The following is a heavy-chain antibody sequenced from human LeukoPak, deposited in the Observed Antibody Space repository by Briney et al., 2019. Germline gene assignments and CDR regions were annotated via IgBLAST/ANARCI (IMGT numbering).Heavy chain of an antibody. J-gene: IGHJ4*02. CDR1: GFTFSSYS. Sequence: GGSLRLSCAASGFTFSSYSMSWVRQAPGKGLEWVSYISSSSSTIYYADSVKGRFTISRDNAKNSLYLQMNSLRVEDTAVYYCARFGTVPADYWGQGTLVTVSS. CDR2: ISSSSSTI. D-gene: IGHD2-2*01. CDR3: ARFGTVPADY. V-gene: IGHV3-48*01.